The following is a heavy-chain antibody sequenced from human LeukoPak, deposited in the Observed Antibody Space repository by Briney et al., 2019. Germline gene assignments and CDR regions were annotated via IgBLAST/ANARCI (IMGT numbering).Heavy chain of an antibody. CDR1: GFTFDDYG. D-gene: IGHD3-22*01. CDR2: TNWNGGST. Sequence: GGSPRLSCVASGFTFDDYGMGWVRQVPGKGLEWVSGTNWNGGSTGYADSVKGRFTISRDNAKNSLYLQMNSLRAEDTALYYCARGTEVYYDSSSYYSYWGQGTLVTVSS. CDR3: ARGTEVYYDSSSYYSY. V-gene: IGHV3-20*04. J-gene: IGHJ4*02.